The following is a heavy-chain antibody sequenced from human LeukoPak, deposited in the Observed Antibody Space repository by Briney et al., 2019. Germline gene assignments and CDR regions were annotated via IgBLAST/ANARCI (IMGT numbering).Heavy chain of an antibody. CDR1: GGSMSSYY. CDR2: IFYSGGT. Sequence: SETLSLTCAVSGGSMSSYYWSWMRQPSGKGLEWIGYIFYSGGTNSNPSLKSRLTISVDTSKNQFSLKLSSVTAADTAVYYCARGNCGGACYYNLGTYFDFWGQGTLDTVSS. V-gene: IGHV4-59*01. CDR3: ARGNCGGACYYNLGTYFDF. J-gene: IGHJ4*02. D-gene: IGHD2-21*02.